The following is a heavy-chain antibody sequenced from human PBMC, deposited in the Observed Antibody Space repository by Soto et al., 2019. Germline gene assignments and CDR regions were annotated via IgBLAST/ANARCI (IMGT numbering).Heavy chain of an antibody. Sequence: PGWSLRLSCASSGFTFISYSMNWVRQAPGKGLEWVSYISSSSSTIYYADSVKGRFTISRDNAKNSLYLQMNSLRDEDTAVYYCARDVSIAVAGTSYYGMDVWGQGTTVTVSS. CDR1: GFTFISYS. J-gene: IGHJ6*02. CDR2: ISSSSSTI. CDR3: ARDVSIAVAGTSYYGMDV. D-gene: IGHD6-19*01. V-gene: IGHV3-48*02.